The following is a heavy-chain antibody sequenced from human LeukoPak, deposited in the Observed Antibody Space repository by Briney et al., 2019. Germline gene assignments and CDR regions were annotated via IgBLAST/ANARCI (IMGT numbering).Heavy chain of an antibody. D-gene: IGHD6-19*01. CDR3: ARIPTPDIAVAAYFDY. CDR1: GGSISSSSYY. CDR2: IYYSGST. Sequence: SETLSLTCTVSGGSISSSSYYWGWIRQPPGKGLDWIGSIYYSGSTYYNPSLKSRVTISVDTSMNQFSRKLSSVTAADTAVYYCARIPTPDIAVAAYFDYWGQEPWSPSPQ. V-gene: IGHV4-39*07. J-gene: IGHJ4*01.